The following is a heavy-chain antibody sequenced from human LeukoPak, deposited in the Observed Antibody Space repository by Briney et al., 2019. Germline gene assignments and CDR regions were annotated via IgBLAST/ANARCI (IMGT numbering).Heavy chain of an antibody. CDR3: ASSRWQAFDS. CDR1: GFTFSTYW. V-gene: IGHV3-7*02. J-gene: IGHJ4*02. D-gene: IGHD6-13*01. CDR2: IKQDGSEK. Sequence: GGSLRLSCAASGFTFSTYWMSWVRQAPGKGLEWVAHIKQDGSEKYYVDSVKGRFTVSRDNAKNSVYLQLSSLRTEDTAAYYCASSRWQAFDSWGQGILVSVSS.